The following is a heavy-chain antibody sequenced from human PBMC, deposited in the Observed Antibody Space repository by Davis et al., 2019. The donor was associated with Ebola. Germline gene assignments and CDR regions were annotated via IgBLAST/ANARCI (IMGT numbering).Heavy chain of an antibody. CDR2: ISSDGSNK. CDR3: ARLYCSGRFCYSGVVSADAFDI. J-gene: IGHJ3*02. Sequence: GESLKISCAASGFTFSNYAMHWVRQVPGKGLEWVAVISSDGSNKYYAASVKGRFTISRDNSKNTLYLQMNSLRPEDTAVYYCARLYCSGRFCYSGVVSADAFDIWGQGTMVTVSS. CDR1: GFTFSNYA. V-gene: IGHV3-30-3*01. D-gene: IGHD2-15*01.